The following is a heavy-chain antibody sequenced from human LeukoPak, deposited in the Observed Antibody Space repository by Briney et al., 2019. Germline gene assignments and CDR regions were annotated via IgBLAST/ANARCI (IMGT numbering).Heavy chain of an antibody. CDR2: ISSSGGTI. CDR3: ARGRIWAYNYYYYMDV. CDR1: GFTFSSYE. V-gene: IGHV3-48*03. J-gene: IGHJ6*03. D-gene: IGHD3-16*01. Sequence: PGGSLRLSCAASGFTFSSYEMNWVRQSPGKGLEWLSYISSSGGTIYYADSVKGRFTISRDNAKNSLYLQMNSLRAEDTALYYCARGRIWAYNYYYYMDVWGKGTTVTVSS.